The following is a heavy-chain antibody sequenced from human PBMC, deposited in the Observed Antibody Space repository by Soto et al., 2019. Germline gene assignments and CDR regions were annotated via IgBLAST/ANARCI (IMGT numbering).Heavy chain of an antibody. CDR3: ARWDAAAGTFDY. V-gene: IGHV1-69*06. J-gene: IGHJ4*02. Sequence: AASVKVSCKASGGTFSSYAISWVRQAPGQGLEWMGGIIPIFGTANYAQKFQGRVTITADKSTSTAYMELSSLRSEDTAVYYCARWDAAAGTFDYGGQGTLVTVS. D-gene: IGHD6-13*01. CDR1: GGTFSSYA. CDR2: IIPIFGTA.